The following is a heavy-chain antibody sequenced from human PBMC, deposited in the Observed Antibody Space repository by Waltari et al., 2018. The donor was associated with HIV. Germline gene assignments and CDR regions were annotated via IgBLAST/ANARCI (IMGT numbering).Heavy chain of an antibody. Sequence: QVQLVEAGGGVVQPGRSLRLSCTASGFIFGSYGMHWVRQAPGKGLEWVAVLLYDGNNKYYADSVKGRFTISRDNSKNTLYLQINNLRVEDTAVYYCARTPYDTSGYCFDYWGQGTLVTVSS. D-gene: IGHD3-22*01. V-gene: IGHV3-33*01. CDR3: ARTPYDTSGYCFDY. J-gene: IGHJ4*02. CDR2: LLYDGNNK. CDR1: GFIFGSYG.